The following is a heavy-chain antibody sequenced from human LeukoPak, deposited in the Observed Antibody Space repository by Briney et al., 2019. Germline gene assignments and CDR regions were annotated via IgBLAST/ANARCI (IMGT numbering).Heavy chain of an antibody. V-gene: IGHV3-7*01. CDR1: GFNFGTYW. CDR3: ARDPDSSAFDY. Sequence: GGSLRLSCTAAGFNFGTYWMSWVRQSPEKGLEFVANIKYDDTVKNYVDSVKGRFTISRDNPSNSVYQQMDSLRPEDTALYYCARDPDSSAFDYWGQGAQVTVSS. CDR2: IKYDDTVK. J-gene: IGHJ4*02. D-gene: IGHD2-15*01.